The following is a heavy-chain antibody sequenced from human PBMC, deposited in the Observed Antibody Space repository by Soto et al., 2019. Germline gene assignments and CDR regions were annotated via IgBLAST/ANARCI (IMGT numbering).Heavy chain of an antibody. V-gene: IGHV1-69*01. Sequence: QVQLVQSGAEVKKPGSSVKVSCKASGGTFSSYAISWVRQAAGQGLEWMGGIIPIFGTANYAQKFQGRVTITADESTRTAYMELSCLRSEDTAVYYCARDIRKYSSSRFDPWGQGTLVTVSS. CDR1: GGTFSSYA. CDR3: ARDIRKYSSSRFDP. CDR2: IIPIFGTA. J-gene: IGHJ5*02. D-gene: IGHD6-6*01.